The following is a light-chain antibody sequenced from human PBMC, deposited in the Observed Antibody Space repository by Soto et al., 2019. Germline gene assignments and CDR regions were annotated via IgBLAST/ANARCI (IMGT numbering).Light chain of an antibody. CDR1: SSDVGGYDS. Sequence: QSALTQPASVSGSPGQAITISCTGTSSDVGGYDSVSWHQQFPGKAPKLIIYEVFNRPSGVSNRFSGSKSDNTASLTISGLQAEDEADYYCTSYRSGSTPVVFGGGTKVTVL. CDR3: TSYRSGSTPVV. V-gene: IGLV2-14*01. J-gene: IGLJ2*01. CDR2: EVF.